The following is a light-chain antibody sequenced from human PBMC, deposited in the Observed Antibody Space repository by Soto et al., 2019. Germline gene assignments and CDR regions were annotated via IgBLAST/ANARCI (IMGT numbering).Light chain of an antibody. CDR3: QQHNGYAPIT. CDR2: DAS. J-gene: IGKJ5*01. Sequence: DIRMTQSPSTLSASVGDRVTIPCRASQSISGWLAWYQQKPGKAPKLLIYDASTLETGVPSRFSGSGSGTEFTLTISRLQSDDFATYYCQQHNGYAPITFGQGTRLEIK. V-gene: IGKV1-5*01. CDR1: QSISGW.